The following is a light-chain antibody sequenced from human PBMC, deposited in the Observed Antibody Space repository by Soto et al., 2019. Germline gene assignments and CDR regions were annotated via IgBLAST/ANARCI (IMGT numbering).Light chain of an antibody. Sequence: EMVLTQSPGTLSLSPWDRATLSCRASQSVSNDYVAWVQQKPGQAPRLLIYGASSRATGIPDRFSGSGSGTDFTLTISRLEPEDFAVYYCHQSGDSPTFGQGTKVDIK. CDR1: QSVSNDY. V-gene: IGKV3-20*01. CDR3: HQSGDSPT. J-gene: IGKJ1*01. CDR2: GAS.